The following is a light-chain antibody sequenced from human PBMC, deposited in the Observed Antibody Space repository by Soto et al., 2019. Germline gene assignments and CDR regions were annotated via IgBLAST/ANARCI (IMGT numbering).Light chain of an antibody. CDR2: AAS. Sequence: EIVLTQSPGTLSLSPGERATLSCRASQSVRSNHLAWYQQKSGLAPRLLIYAASSRAAGIPDRFSGSGSGTDFTLTIRRLEPEDFAVYYCQYFDTSRWTFGQGTKVDFK. CDR1: QSVRSNH. CDR3: QYFDTSRWT. V-gene: IGKV3-20*01. J-gene: IGKJ1*01.